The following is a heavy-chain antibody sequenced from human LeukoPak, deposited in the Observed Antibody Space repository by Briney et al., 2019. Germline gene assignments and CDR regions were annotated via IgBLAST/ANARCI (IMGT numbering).Heavy chain of an antibody. Sequence: ASVKVSCKASGYTFTSYYMHWVRQAPGQGLEWMGIINPSGGSTSYARKFQGRVTMTRDTSTSTVYMELSSLRSEDTAVYYCAREGEVEMATNHFDYWGQGTLVTVSS. J-gene: IGHJ4*02. D-gene: IGHD5-24*01. CDR3: AREGEVEMATNHFDY. CDR1: GYTFTSYY. V-gene: IGHV1-46*01. CDR2: INPSGGST.